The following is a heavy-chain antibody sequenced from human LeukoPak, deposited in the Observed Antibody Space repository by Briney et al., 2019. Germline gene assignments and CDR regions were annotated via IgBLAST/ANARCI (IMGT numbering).Heavy chain of an antibody. V-gene: IGHV1-2*02. J-gene: IGHJ4*02. CDR3: ARGASSGWYSRYFDY. CDR1: GYTFTGYY. D-gene: IGHD6-19*01. Sequence: ASVKVSCKASGYTFTGYYMHWVRQAPGQGVEWMGGIYPNSGGTNYAQKFQGGVTMTRDTSISTAYMELSRLRSDDTAVYYCARGASSGWYSRYFDYWGQGTLVTVSS. CDR2: IYPNSGGT.